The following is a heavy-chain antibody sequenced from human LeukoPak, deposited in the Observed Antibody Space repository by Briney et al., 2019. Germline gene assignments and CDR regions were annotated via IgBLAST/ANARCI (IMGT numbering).Heavy chain of an antibody. CDR3: ARDPKVGPVDSSSWSTVGDY. V-gene: IGHV3-30-3*01. J-gene: IGHJ4*02. D-gene: IGHD6-13*01. CDR2: ISYDGSNK. Sequence: GGSLRLSCAASGFTFSSYAMHWVRQAPGKGLEWVAVISYDGSNKYYADSVKGRFTISRDNSKNTLYLQMNSLRAEDTAVYYCARDPKVGPVDSSSWSTVGDYWGQGTLVTVSS. CDR1: GFTFSSYA.